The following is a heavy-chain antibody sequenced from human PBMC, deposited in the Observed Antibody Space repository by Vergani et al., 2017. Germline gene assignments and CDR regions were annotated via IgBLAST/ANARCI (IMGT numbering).Heavy chain of an antibody. CDR3: GRDSRYGGGYNYGIDF. J-gene: IGHJ4*02. CDR1: GGSMSGYY. V-gene: IGHV4-59*01. D-gene: IGHD5-24*01. Sequence: QVRLQESGPGLVKPSETLSLTCSVSGGSMSGYYWSWIRQPPGKELEWIGYMYHSGSTNYNPSLETRVTISGDTSNNQFSLKLNSVTAADTAVYYCGRDSRYGGGYNYGIDFWGQGTLVTVSS. CDR2: MYHSGST.